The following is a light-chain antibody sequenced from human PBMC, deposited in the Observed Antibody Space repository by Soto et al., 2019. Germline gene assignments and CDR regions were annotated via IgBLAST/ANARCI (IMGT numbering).Light chain of an antibody. V-gene: IGLV1-44*01. CDR3: VAWDDTLRAYV. CDR2: NQS. Sequence: QSALSQAPSVSATPGQRVTVSCSGDRSNIGTNPVNWYQQLPGTAPKLLIYNQSQRPSGVPDRFSGSKSGTSASLAINGLLSEDEADYYCVAWDDTLRAYVFGSGTKLTVL. J-gene: IGLJ1*01. CDR1: RSNIGTNP.